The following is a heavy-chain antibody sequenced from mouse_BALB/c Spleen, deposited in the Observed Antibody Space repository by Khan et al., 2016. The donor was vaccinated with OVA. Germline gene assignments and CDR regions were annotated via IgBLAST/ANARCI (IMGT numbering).Heavy chain of an antibody. CDR1: GFSLSTFGMV. D-gene: IGHD1-1*01. V-gene: IGHV8-6*01. CDR3: ARRAGIYYGSSYGYFGV. CDR2: IYWDDDK. Sequence: QVTLKESGPGILQPSQTLSLTCSFSGFSLSTFGMVVSWIRQPSGKDLELLAHIYWDDDKHYNPSLKSRLTISKDTPNNQVFLKITTVDTADSATYCCARRAGIYYGSSYGYFGVWGAGTTVTVSS. J-gene: IGHJ1*01.